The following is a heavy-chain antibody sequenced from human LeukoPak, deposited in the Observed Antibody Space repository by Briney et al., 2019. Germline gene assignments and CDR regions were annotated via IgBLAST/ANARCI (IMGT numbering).Heavy chain of an antibody. CDR2: ISPGDSET. CDR1: GYSFSRYW. D-gene: IGHD3-22*01. Sequence: GESLKIYCKSSGYSFSRYWIGWVRQMPGKGLEWMGIISPGDSETRYSPSFQGQVTISVDKSISTAYLQWSSLKASDTAMDYCARLGSGYGDYWGQGTLVTVSS. V-gene: IGHV5-51*01. J-gene: IGHJ4*02. CDR3: ARLGSGYGDY.